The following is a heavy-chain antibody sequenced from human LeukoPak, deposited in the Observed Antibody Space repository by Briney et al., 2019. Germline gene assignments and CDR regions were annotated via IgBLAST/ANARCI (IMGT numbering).Heavy chain of an antibody. D-gene: IGHD5-24*01. CDR1: GFTFSTYA. J-gene: IGHJ5*02. V-gene: IGHV3-23*01. Sequence: GGSLRLSCAASGFTFSTYAISWVRQAPGKGLEWVSTISNTGATTYDADSGKGRFTISRDNSNNTLYLQMNSLRAEDTAVYYCAKVCRDGYNRDCFDPWGQGTLVTVSS. CDR3: AKVCRDGYNRDCFDP. CDR2: ISNTGATT.